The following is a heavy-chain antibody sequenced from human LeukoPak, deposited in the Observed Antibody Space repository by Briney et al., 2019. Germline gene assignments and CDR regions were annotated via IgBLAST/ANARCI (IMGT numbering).Heavy chain of an antibody. J-gene: IGHJ4*02. Sequence: GASVKVSCKASGYTFTSYDINWVRQATGQGLEWMGWMSPNSGNTGYAQKFQGRVTMTRHTSIGTAYLELSSLKSEDTAVYYCARTPPNWGADYWGQGTLVTVSS. CDR1: GYTFTSYD. CDR2: MSPNSGNT. CDR3: ARTPPNWGADY. D-gene: IGHD7-27*01. V-gene: IGHV1-8*01.